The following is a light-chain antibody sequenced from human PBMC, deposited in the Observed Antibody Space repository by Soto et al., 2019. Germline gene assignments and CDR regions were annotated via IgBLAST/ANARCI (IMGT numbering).Light chain of an antibody. CDR1: SSDVGSYNL. V-gene: IGLV2-23*01. J-gene: IGLJ2*01. CDR2: EGS. Sequence: QSALTQPASVSGSPGQSITISCTGTSSDVGSYNLVSWYQQHPGKAPKLMIYEGSKRPSGVSNRFSGSKSGNTASLTISGLQAEDEADYYCCSYAGSSTNVVFGGGTQLTV. CDR3: CSYAGSSTNVV.